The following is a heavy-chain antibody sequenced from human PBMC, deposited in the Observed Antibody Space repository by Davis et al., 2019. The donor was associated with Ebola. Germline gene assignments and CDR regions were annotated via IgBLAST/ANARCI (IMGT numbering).Heavy chain of an antibody. Sequence: GESLKISCAASGFTFSSYAMHWVRQAPGKGLEWVAVISYDGSNKYYADSVKGRFTISRDNSKNTLYQQMNSLRAEDTAVYYCARASSGWYSGYWGQGTLVTVSS. D-gene: IGHD6-19*01. CDR2: ISYDGSNK. CDR3: ARASSGWYSGY. CDR1: GFTFSSYA. V-gene: IGHV3-30-3*01. J-gene: IGHJ4*02.